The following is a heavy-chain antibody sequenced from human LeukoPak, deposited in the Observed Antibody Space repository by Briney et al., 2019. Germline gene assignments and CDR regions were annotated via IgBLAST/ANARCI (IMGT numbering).Heavy chain of an antibody. Sequence: SQTLSLTCTVSGGSISSGDYYWSWIRQPPGKGLEWIGYIYYSGSTYYNPSLKSRVTISVDTSKSQFSLKLSSVTAADTAVYYCARGHCSGGSCHNWFDPWGQGTLVTVSS. J-gene: IGHJ5*02. D-gene: IGHD2-15*01. CDR1: GGSISSGDYY. CDR2: IYYSGST. V-gene: IGHV4-30-4*08. CDR3: ARGHCSGGSCHNWFDP.